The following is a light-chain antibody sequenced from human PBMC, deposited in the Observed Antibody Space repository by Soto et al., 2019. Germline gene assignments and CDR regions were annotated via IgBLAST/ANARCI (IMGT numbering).Light chain of an antibody. J-gene: IGKJ3*01. CDR2: GAS. Sequence: EIVMTQSPATLSVSPGERATLSCRASQSVSSNLAWYQQKPGQAPRLLIYGASTRATGIPARFSGSGSGTEVTLTISSLQSEDFAVYYCQQYNNWPPFTFGPGTKVDSK. V-gene: IGKV3-15*01. CDR3: QQYNNWPPFT. CDR1: QSVSSN.